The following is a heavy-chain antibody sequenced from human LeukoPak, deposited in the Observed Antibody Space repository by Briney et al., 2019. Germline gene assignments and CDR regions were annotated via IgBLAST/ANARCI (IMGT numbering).Heavy chain of an antibody. CDR2: ISGSGGST. Sequence: GASLRLSCAASGFTFSSYAMSWVRQAPGKGLEWVSAISGSGGSTYYADSVKGRFTISRDNSKNTLYLQMNSLRAEDTAVYYCAKDPLLWFGEITYYFDYWGQGTLVTVSS. V-gene: IGHV3-23*01. CDR3: AKDPLLWFGEITYYFDY. CDR1: GFTFSSYA. J-gene: IGHJ4*02. D-gene: IGHD3-10*01.